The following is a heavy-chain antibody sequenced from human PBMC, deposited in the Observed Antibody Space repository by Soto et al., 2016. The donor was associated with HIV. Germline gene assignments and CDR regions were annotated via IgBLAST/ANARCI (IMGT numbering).Heavy chain of an antibody. V-gene: IGHV3-15*01. CDR1: GFTFSNAW. J-gene: IGHJ3*02. Sequence: EVQLVESGGGLVKPGGSLRLSCAASGFTFSNAWMSWVRQAPGKGLEWVGRIKSKTDGGTTDYAAPVKGRSTISRDDSKNTLYLQMNSLKTEDTAVYYCTTDGKRYYDFWSGYSDDAFDIWGQGQWSPSLQ. D-gene: IGHD3-3*01. CDR2: IKSKTDGGTT. CDR3: TTDGKRYYDFWSGYSDDAFDI.